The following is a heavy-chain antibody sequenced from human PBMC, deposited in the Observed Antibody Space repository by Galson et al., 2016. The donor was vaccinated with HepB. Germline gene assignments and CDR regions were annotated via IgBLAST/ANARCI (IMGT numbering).Heavy chain of an antibody. V-gene: IGHV1-69*13. CDR1: GGTFNSYA. CDR2: IVPIIGTP. CDR3: AGGGGLGLATELAY. J-gene: IGHJ4*02. Sequence: SVKVSCKASGGTFNSYAISWVRQAPGQGLEWMGGIVPIIGTPNYVQKFQGRVTITADESTTTAYLELNSLRFEDTAVYYCAGGGGLGLATELAYWGQGTLVTVSS. D-gene: IGHD5-12*01.